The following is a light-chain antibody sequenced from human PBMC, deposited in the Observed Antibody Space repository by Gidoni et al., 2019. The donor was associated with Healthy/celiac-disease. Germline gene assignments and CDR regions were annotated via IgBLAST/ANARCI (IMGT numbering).Light chain of an antibody. V-gene: IGKV3-15*01. CDR2: GAS. Sequence: EIVITHSPATLSVSPGESATLSCRASQSVSSNLAWYQQKPGQAPRLLIYGASTRATGIPARFSGSGSGTELTRTISSLQSEDFAVYYCQQYNNWSQTFGPGTKVDIK. J-gene: IGKJ3*01. CDR1: QSVSSN. CDR3: QQYNNWSQT.